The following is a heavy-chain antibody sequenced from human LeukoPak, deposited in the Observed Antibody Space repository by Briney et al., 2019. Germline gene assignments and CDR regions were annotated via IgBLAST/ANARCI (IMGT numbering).Heavy chain of an antibody. Sequence: SQTLSLTCAISGDSVSSKSTAWNWIRQSPSRGLEWLGRTYYRNKWYDDYAVSVKSRMTINADTSKNQFSLRLNSVTPEDTAVYYCARGGSGTTVSLFAYWGQGTQVTVSS. V-gene: IGHV6-1*01. J-gene: IGHJ4*02. D-gene: IGHD1-1*01. CDR1: GDSVSSKSTA. CDR2: TYYRNKWYD. CDR3: ARGGSGTTVSLFAY.